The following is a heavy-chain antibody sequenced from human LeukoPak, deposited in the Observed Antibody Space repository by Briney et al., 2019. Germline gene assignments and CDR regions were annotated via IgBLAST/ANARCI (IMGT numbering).Heavy chain of an antibody. Sequence: PGGSLRLSCAASGFTVSSNYMSWVRQAPGKGLEWVSSISSGSSYMYYSDSVKGRFTISRDNAKNSLYLQMNSLRAEDTAMYYCAGSDTIGYLPREWDYWYFDLWGRGTLVTVSS. CDR2: ISSGSSYM. J-gene: IGHJ2*01. V-gene: IGHV3-21*01. CDR1: GFTVSSNY. D-gene: IGHD5-18*01. CDR3: AGSDTIGYLPREWDYWYFDL.